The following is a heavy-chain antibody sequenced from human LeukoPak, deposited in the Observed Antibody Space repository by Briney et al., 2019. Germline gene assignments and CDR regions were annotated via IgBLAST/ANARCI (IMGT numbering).Heavy chain of an antibody. CDR3: ARGLDSSGYCSDWDY. V-gene: IGHV4-30-4*08. Sequence: PSETLSLTCSVSGGSISRGDHYWSWIRQPPGKGLEWIGYIYYSGSTYYNPSLKSRVTMSVDTSKNQFSLKLSSVTAADTAVYYCARGLDSSGYCSDWDYWGQGTLVTVSS. CDR2: IYYSGST. D-gene: IGHD3-22*01. J-gene: IGHJ4*02. CDR1: GGSISRGDHY.